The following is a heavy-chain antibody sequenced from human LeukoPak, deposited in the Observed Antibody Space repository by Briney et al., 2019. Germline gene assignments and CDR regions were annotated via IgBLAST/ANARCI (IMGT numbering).Heavy chain of an antibody. CDR2: INPANGYT. Sequence: ASVKVSCKTSGYSFTNYAMHWVRQAPGQTIEWLAWINPANGYTRYSQHFQDRVTVSSDTSADTAYMELSSLRSEDKAIYYCAIRDGHTDHWGQGTLVTVSS. V-gene: IGHV1-3*03. D-gene: IGHD5-24*01. CDR3: AIRDGHTDH. J-gene: IGHJ4*02. CDR1: GYSFTNYA.